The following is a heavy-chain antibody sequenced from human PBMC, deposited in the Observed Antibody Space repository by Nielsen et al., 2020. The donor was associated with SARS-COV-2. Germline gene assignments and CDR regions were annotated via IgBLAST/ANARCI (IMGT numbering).Heavy chain of an antibody. V-gene: IGHV1-8*01. D-gene: IGHD5-24*01. CDR1: GYTFTTYD. CDR2: MNPKSGYT. Sequence: ASVKVSCKASGYTFTTYDLNWVRQATGQGLEWMGWMNPKSGYTAYAQQFQGRVTMTRNTSISTAYLELSRLRSDDTAMYYCARGGWGDGYKLNYFDYWGQGTLVTVSS. J-gene: IGHJ4*02. CDR3: ARGGWGDGYKLNYFDY.